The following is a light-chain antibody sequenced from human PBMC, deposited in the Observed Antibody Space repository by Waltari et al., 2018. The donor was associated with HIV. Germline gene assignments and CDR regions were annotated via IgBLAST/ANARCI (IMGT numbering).Light chain of an antibody. CDR3: SSYAGSNNSVV. CDR1: SSDVGGYNY. V-gene: IGLV2-8*01. CDR2: EVS. Sequence: QSALTQPPSASGSPGPSVTISCTGTSSDVGGYNYVSWDQKHPGKAPKLMSYEVSKPPSVVPDRFSGSKSGNTASLTVSGLQADDEADYYCSSYAGSNNSVVFGGGTKLTVL. J-gene: IGLJ2*01.